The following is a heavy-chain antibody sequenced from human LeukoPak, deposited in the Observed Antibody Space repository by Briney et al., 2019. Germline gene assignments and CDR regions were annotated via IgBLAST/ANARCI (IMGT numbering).Heavy chain of an antibody. CDR2: ISYDGSNK. D-gene: IGHD3-22*01. J-gene: IGHJ3*02. CDR3: ARDKSITMIVGVGAFDI. Sequence: PGRSLRLSCAASGFTFSSYAMHWVRQAPGKGLEWVAVISYDGSNKYYADSVKGRFTISRDNSKNTLYLQMNSLRAEDTAVYYCARDKSITMIVGVGAFDIWGQGTMVTVSS. V-gene: IGHV3-30-3*01. CDR1: GFTFSSYA.